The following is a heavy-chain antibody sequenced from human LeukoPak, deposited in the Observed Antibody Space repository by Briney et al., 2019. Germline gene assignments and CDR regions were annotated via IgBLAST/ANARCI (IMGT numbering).Heavy chain of an antibody. CDR2: IYPGDSDT. D-gene: IGHD3-22*01. J-gene: IGHJ3*02. V-gene: IGHV5-51*01. Sequence: GESLKISCKGSGYSFTSYWIGWVRQMPGKGLEWMGIIYPGDSDTRYSPSFQGQVTISADKSISTAYLQWSSLEASDTAMYYCSRRAYYYDSSGSDLGAFDIWGQGTMVNVSS. CDR3: SRRAYYYDSSGSDLGAFDI. CDR1: GYSFTSYW.